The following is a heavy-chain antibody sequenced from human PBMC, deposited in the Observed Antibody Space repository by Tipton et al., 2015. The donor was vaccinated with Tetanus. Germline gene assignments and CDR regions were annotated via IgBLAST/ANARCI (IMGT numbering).Heavy chain of an antibody. CDR3: ARDRGLTTSGGIGMDV. D-gene: IGHD4-17*01. Sequence: GLVKPSETLSLTCTVSGGSISSYYWSWIRQPPGKGLEWIGYIYYSGSTNYNPSLKSRVTISVDTSKNQFSLKLTSVTAADTAVYYCARDRGLTTSGGIGMDVWGQGTTVTVSS. V-gene: IGHV4-59*01. J-gene: IGHJ6*02. CDR1: GGSISSYY. CDR2: IYYSGST.